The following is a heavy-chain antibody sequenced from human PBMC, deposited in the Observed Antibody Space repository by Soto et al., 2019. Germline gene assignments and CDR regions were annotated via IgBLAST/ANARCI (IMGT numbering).Heavy chain of an antibody. CDR1: GGSISSYY. V-gene: IGHV4-59*12. CDR3: ARLVRGDWFDP. Sequence: QVQLQESGPGLVKPSETLSLTCTVSGGSISSYYWSWIRQPPGKGLEWIGYIYYSGSTNYNPSLKSRVTISVDTSKNQFSLKLSSVTAADTAVYYCARLVRGDWFDPWGQGTLVTVFS. D-gene: IGHD3-10*01. CDR2: IYYSGST. J-gene: IGHJ5*02.